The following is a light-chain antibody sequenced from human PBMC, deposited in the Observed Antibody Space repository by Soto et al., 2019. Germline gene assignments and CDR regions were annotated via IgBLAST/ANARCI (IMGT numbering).Light chain of an antibody. CDR1: QTVSRMY. Sequence: ELVLTQSPVTLSLSPGETATPSCRASQTVSRMYLSWFQQKPGQATRLLIYGTSTRATGIPVRFSGSGSGTDFTLTISSLQPEEFAVYFCDKDFNLPWTVGNGTKVVIK. CDR2: GTS. CDR3: DKDFNLPWT. V-gene: IGKV3D-7*01. J-gene: IGKJ1*01.